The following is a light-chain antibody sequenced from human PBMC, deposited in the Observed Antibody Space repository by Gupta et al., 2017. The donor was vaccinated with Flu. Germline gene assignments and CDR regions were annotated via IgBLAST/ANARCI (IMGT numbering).Light chain of an antibody. V-gene: IGKV1-39*01. CDR3: QVTYSAPIT. Sequence: DIHMTQSPSSLSASVGDRVTITCRASLPIRTYLTWYQHKPGKAPELLIYGASILPGGVPSRFSGNGSVSDFTLTISTLQREDFASYCCQVTYSAPITFGVGTKVESK. J-gene: IGKJ4*01. CDR2: GAS. CDR1: LPIRTY.